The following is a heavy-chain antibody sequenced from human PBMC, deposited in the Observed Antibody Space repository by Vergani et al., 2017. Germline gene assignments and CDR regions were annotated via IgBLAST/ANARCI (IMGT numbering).Heavy chain of an antibody. D-gene: IGHD1-14*01. V-gene: IGHV3-73*01. CDR3: TSHPRTDAFDI. CDR2: IRSKANSYAT. CDR1: GFTFSSYA. Sequence: EVQLLESGGGLVQPGGSLRLSCAASGFTFSSYAMSWVRQASGKGLEWVGRIRSKANSYATAYAASVKGRLTISRDDSKNTAYLQMNSLKTEDTAVYYCTSHPRTDAFDIWGQGTMVTVSS. J-gene: IGHJ3*02.